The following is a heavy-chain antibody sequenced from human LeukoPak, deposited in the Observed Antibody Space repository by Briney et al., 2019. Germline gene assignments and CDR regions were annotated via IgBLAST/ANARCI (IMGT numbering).Heavy chain of an antibody. V-gene: IGHV4-34*01. CDR1: GGSFSAYY. CDR2: INHSGST. Sequence: KPSETLSLTCAVYGGSFSAYYWSWIRQSPGKGLEWIGEINHSGSTNFNPSLKSRVTISVDTSRNQVSPKLTSVTAADTAVYYCASGDITTPQHYWGQGTLVTVSS. J-gene: IGHJ4*02. CDR3: ASGDITTPQHY. D-gene: IGHD1-1*01.